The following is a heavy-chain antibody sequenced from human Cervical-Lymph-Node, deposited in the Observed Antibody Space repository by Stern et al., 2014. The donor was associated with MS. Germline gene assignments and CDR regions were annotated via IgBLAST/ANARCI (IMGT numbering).Heavy chain of an antibody. J-gene: IGHJ4*02. CDR1: GVSITTGGVG. Sequence: QVTLKESGPALVKPTQTLTLTCALSGVSITTGGVGVGWIRQPPGKALEWLEGRFWDDTERYSPSLRSRVTLTKDTSKNQVVFTMTNMDPGDTATYFCALYRIVVVTATYDFDHWGQGILVTVSS. D-gene: IGHD2-21*02. CDR2: RFWDDTE. V-gene: IGHV2-5*02. CDR3: ALYRIVVVTATYDFDH.